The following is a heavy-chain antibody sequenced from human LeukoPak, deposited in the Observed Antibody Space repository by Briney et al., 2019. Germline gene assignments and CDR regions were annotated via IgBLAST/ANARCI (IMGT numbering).Heavy chain of an antibody. Sequence: SETLSLTCTVSGGSISSYYWSWIRQPPGKGLEWIGEINHSGSTNYNPSLKSRVTISVDTSKNQFSLKLSSVTAADTAVYYCARCGPARGIDYWGQGTLVTVSS. CDR3: ARCGPARGIDY. V-gene: IGHV4-34*01. D-gene: IGHD2-2*01. J-gene: IGHJ4*02. CDR1: GGSISSYY. CDR2: INHSGST.